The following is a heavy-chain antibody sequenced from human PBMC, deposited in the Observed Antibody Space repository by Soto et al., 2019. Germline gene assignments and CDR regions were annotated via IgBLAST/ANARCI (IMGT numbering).Heavy chain of an antibody. J-gene: IGHJ3*01. D-gene: IGHD3-10*01. CDR1: GGTFSSYT. Sequence: QVQLVQSGAEVKKPGSSVKVSCKASGGTFSSYTISWVRQAPGQGLEWMGGIIRSFGNANYAQKVQGRVTITADESTSKDKMELRMMRLGATAVDLCSCEGGLGGGGDGCAFDYWGQGTMVTVSS. CDR3: SCEGGLGGGGDGCAFDY. CDR2: IIRSFGNA. V-gene: IGHV1-69*01.